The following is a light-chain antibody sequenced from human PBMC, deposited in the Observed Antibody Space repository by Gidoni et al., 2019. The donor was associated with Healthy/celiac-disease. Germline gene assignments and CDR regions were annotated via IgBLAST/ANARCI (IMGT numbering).Light chain of an antibody. V-gene: IGKV3-11*01. CDR1: QIVSSY. CDR2: DAS. CDR3: QQRSNWPPEA. J-gene: IGKJ2*01. Sequence: IVLTQSPATLSLSPGERATLSCRASQIVSSYLAWYQQKPGQAPRLLIYDASNRATGIPARFSGSGSGTDFTLTISSLEPEDFAVYYCQQRSNWPPEAFGQGTKLEIK.